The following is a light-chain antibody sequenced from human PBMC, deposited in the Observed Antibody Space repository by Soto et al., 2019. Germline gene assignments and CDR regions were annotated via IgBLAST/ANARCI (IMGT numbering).Light chain of an antibody. CDR1: SSDVGGYNY. V-gene: IGLV2-14*01. CDR2: EVS. CDR3: SSYTSSSTLVV. Sequence: QSALTQPASVSGSHGQSITISCTGTSSDVGGYNYVSWYQQHPGKAPKLMIYEVSNRPSGVSNRFSGSKSGNTASLTISGLQAEDESDYYCSSYTSSSTLVVFGGGTKLTFL. J-gene: IGLJ2*01.